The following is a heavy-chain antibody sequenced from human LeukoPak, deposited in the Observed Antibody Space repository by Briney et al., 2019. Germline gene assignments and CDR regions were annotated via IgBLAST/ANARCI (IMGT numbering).Heavy chain of an antibody. CDR2: IYYSGST. Sequence: SETLSLTCTVSGGSISSHYWSWIRQPPGKGLEWIGYIYYSGSTNYNPSLKSRVTISVDTSKNQFSLKLSSVTAADTAVYYCARLNPGTGNWFDPWGQGTLVTVSS. J-gene: IGHJ5*02. CDR3: ARLNPGTGNWFDP. V-gene: IGHV4-59*11. D-gene: IGHD3/OR15-3a*01. CDR1: GGSISSHY.